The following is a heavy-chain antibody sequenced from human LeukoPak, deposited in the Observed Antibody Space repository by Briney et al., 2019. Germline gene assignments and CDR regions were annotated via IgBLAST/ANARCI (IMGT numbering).Heavy chain of an antibody. CDR2: INHSGST. V-gene: IGHV4-34*01. D-gene: IGHD6-13*01. CDR3: ARGGGSSSWYVFDY. CDR1: GGSFSGYY. J-gene: IGHJ4*02. Sequence: SETLSLTCAVYGGSFSGYYWSWLRQPPGKGLEWIGEINHSGSTNYNPSLKSRVTISVDTSKNQFSLKLSSVTAADTAVYYCARGGGSSSWYVFDYWGQGTLVTVSS.